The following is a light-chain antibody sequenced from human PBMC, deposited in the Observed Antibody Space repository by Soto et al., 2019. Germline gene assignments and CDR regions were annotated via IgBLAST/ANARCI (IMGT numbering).Light chain of an antibody. V-gene: IGLV1-40*01. J-gene: IGLJ3*02. CDR2: GNS. CDR3: QSYDISLNAWV. Sequence: QSVLTQPPSVSGAPGQRVTISCSGSSSNIGAEYDVHWYQQLPGTAPKVLIYGNSNRPSGVPDRFSGSKSGTSASLAITGLQAVDEADYYCQSYDISLNAWVFGGGTKLTVL. CDR1: SSNIGAEYD.